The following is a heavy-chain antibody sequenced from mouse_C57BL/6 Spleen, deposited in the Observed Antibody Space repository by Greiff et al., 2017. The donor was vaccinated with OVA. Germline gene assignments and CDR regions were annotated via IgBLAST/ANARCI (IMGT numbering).Heavy chain of an antibody. V-gene: IGHV1-80*01. Sequence: VMLVESGAELVKPGASVKISCKASGYAFSSYWMNWVKQRPGKGLEWIGQIYPGDGDTNYNGKFKGKATLTADKSSSTAYMQLSSLTSEDSAVYFCAREGGDGYYVDYWGQGTTLTVSS. CDR3: AREGGDGYYVDY. D-gene: IGHD2-3*01. CDR1: GYAFSSYW. CDR2: IYPGDGDT. J-gene: IGHJ2*01.